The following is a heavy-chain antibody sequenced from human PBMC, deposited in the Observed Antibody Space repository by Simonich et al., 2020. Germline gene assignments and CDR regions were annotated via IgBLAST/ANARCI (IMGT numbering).Heavy chain of an antibody. CDR2: IHPNSGGT. Sequence: QVQLVQSGAEVQNPGASVKVSCKSSGYTFTGYYMHWVRQAPGQWLEWMGWIHPNSGGTNYDQKFQGRVTMTRDTSISTAYMELSRLRSDDTAVYDCARARLYSSSHAFDIWGQGTMVTVSS. CDR3: ARARLYSSSHAFDI. D-gene: IGHD6-6*01. CDR1: GYTFTGYY. J-gene: IGHJ3*02. V-gene: IGHV1-2*02.